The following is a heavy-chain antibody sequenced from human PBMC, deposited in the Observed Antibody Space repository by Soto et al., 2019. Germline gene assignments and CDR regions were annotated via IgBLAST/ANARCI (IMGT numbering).Heavy chain of an antibody. V-gene: IGHV3-72*01. CDR2: IRRKANSYTT. D-gene: IGHD6-19*01. Sequence: EVPLVESGGGLVQPGGSLRLSCAASGLIFSDYQMDWVGQAPGKGLEWVGSIRRKANSYTTEYDASVKGRFTISRDESKNSLYLQMNSLKSEDTAVYYCAMLGGWSGGSSGMDVWGQGTTVTVSS. CDR3: AMLGGWSGGSSGMDV. J-gene: IGHJ6*02. CDR1: GLIFSDYQ.